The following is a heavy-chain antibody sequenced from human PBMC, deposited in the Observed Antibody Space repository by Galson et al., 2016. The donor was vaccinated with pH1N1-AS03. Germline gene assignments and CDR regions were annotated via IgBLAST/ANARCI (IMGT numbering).Heavy chain of an antibody. D-gene: IGHD6-19*01. CDR1: GGTLSNHA. CDR3: AKAVAGSLNLYYYYGADV. V-gene: IGHV1-69*13. J-gene: IGHJ6*02. Sequence: SVKVSCKASGGTLSNHAISWVRQAPGQGLEWMGGTIPIFGTANYAQNFQGRATITADESTSTAYMELSSLRPEDTAVYYCAKAVAGSLNLYYYYGADVWGQGTTVTVSS. CDR2: TIPIFGTA.